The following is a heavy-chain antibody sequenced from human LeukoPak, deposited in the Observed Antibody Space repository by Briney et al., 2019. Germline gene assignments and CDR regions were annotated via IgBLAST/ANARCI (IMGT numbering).Heavy chain of an antibody. CDR1: GGSISSSSYY. CDR2: IYYSGST. D-gene: IGHD6-13*01. Sequence: SETLSLTCAVSGGSISSSSYYWGWIRQPPGKGLEWIGSIYYSGSTYYNPSLKSRVTISVDTSKNQFSLKLSSVTAADTAVYYCARGTRDSSSWYDYWGQGTLVTVSS. V-gene: IGHV4-39*07. J-gene: IGHJ4*02. CDR3: ARGTRDSSSWYDY.